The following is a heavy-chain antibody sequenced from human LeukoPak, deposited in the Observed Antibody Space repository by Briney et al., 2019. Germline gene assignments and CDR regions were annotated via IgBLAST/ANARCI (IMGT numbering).Heavy chain of an antibody. Sequence: PSDTLSLTCTVSMLSISNSNVYCPLSPQPPGKGLEWIGTIYYSGSTNYNVSLESRVTIFVETSKNQFSLRLNSVTAADTAVYHCARHGGNGYYYYYYMDVWGKGTTVTISS. CDR1: MLSISNSNVY. CDR2: IYYSGST. J-gene: IGHJ6*03. CDR3: ARHGGNGYYYYYYMDV. V-gene: IGHV4-39*01. D-gene: IGHD4-23*01.